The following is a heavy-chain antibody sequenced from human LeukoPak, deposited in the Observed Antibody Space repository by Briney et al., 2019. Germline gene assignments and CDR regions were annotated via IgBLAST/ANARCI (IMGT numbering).Heavy chain of an antibody. V-gene: IGHV4-34*01. Sequence: PSETLSLTCAVYGGSLSGYYWSWIRQPPGEGLEWIGEINHSGSTNYNPSLKSRVTISVDTSKNQLSLKLSSVTAADTAVYYCARGHPHRSGYNTSWYFDIWGRGTLVTVSS. CDR3: ARGHPHRSGYNTSWYFDI. D-gene: IGHD5-12*01. CDR1: GGSLSGYY. CDR2: INHSGST. J-gene: IGHJ2*01.